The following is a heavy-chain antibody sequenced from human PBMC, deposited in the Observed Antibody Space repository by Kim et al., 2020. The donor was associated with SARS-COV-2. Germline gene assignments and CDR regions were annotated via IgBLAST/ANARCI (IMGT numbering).Heavy chain of an antibody. J-gene: IGHJ3*02. Sequence: GSLRLSCTVSGGSISSYYWSWIRQPPGKGLEWIGYIYYSGSTNYNPSLKSRVTISVDTSKNQFSLKLSSVTAADTAVYYCARRDCGGDCYADAFDIWGQGTMVTVSS. CDR1: GGSISSYY. CDR3: ARRDCGGDCYADAFDI. V-gene: IGHV4-59*08. CDR2: IYYSGST. D-gene: IGHD2-21*02.